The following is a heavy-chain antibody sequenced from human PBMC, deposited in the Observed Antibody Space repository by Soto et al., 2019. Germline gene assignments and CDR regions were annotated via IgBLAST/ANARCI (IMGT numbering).Heavy chain of an antibody. J-gene: IGHJ4*02. D-gene: IGHD3-22*01. CDR3: AREDTMIVAYDY. CDR2: INAGNGNT. CDR1: GYTFTSYA. V-gene: IGHV1-3*01. Sequence: GASVKVSCKASGYTFTSYAMHWVRQAPGQRLEWMGWINAGNGNTKYSQKFQGRVTMTRDTSASTAYMELRSLRSDDTAVYYCAREDTMIVAYDYWGQGTLVTVSS.